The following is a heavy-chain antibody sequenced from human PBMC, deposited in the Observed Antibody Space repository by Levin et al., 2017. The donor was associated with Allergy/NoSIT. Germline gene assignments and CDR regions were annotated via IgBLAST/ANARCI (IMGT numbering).Heavy chain of an antibody. V-gene: IGHV1-69*13. Sequence: SVKVSCKASGGTFSSYAISWVRQAPGQGLEWMGGIIPIFGTANYAQKFQGRVTITADESTSTAYMELSSLRSEDTAVYYCASKLGYCSSTSCYGWHYYYMDVWGKGTTVTVSS. D-gene: IGHD2-2*01. J-gene: IGHJ6*03. CDR2: IIPIFGTA. CDR1: GGTFSSYA. CDR3: ASKLGYCSSTSCYGWHYYYMDV.